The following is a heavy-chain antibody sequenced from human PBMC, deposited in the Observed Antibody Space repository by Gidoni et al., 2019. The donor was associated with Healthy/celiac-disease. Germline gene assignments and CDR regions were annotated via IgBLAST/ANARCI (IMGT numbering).Heavy chain of an antibody. CDR2: IYYSGST. CDR1: GGSISSSSYY. Sequence: QLQLQESGPGLVKPSETLSLTCTVYGGSISSSSYYWGWIRQPPGKGLEWIGSIYYSGSTYYNPSLKSRVTISVDTSKNQFSLKLSSVTAADTAVYYCARRGYCSGGSCYWFDPWGQGTLVTVSS. V-gene: IGHV4-39*07. D-gene: IGHD2-15*01. CDR3: ARRGYCSGGSCYWFDP. J-gene: IGHJ5*02.